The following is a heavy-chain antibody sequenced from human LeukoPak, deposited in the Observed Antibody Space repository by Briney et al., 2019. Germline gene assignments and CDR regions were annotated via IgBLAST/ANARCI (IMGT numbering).Heavy chain of an antibody. V-gene: IGHV4-4*02. CDR2: VYHSGST. D-gene: IGHD6-13*01. J-gene: IGHJ4*02. Sequence: SETLSLTCAVSGGSISSSTWWSWVRQPPGKGLEWIGEVYHSGSTNYNSFLKSRVTISVDKSKNQFSLKLTSATAADTAVYYCARDLGSSWFEPLDYWGQGILVIVSS. CDR1: GGSISSSTW. CDR3: ARDLGSSWFEPLDY.